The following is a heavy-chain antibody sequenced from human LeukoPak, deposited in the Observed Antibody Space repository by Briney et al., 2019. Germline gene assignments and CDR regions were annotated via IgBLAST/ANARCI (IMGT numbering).Heavy chain of an antibody. J-gene: IGHJ3*01. CDR1: GFTFSSYS. Sequence: PGGSLRLSCAASGFTFSSYSMNWVRQAPGKGLEWVSSISSGSTYMYYADSVKGRFTISRDNAKNSLYLQMNSLRVEDTAVYYCARGSYYDILTGYPMAIRGQGTMVTVSS. V-gene: IGHV3-21*01. CDR3: ARGSYYDILTGYPMAI. D-gene: IGHD3-9*01. CDR2: ISSGSTYM.